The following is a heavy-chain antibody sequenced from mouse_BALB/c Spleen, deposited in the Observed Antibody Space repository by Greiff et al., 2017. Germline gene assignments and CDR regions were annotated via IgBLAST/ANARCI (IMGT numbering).Heavy chain of an antibody. V-gene: IGHV7-3*02. CDR2: IRNKANGYTT. D-gene: IGHD1-1*01. J-gene: IGHJ4*01. Sequence: DVKLVESGGGLVQPGGSLRLSCATSGFTFTDYYMSWVRQPPGKALEWLGFIRNKANGYTTEYSASVKGRFTISRDNSQSILYLQMNTLRAEDSATYYCARDMGGSSYEDAMDYWGQGTSVTVSS. CDR3: ARDMGGSSYEDAMDY. CDR1: GFTFTDYY.